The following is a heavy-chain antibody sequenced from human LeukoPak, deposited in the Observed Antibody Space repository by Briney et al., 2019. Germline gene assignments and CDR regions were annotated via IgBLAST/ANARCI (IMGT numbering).Heavy chain of an antibody. CDR1: GGSISSYY. Sequence: PSETLSLTCTVSGGSISSYYWSWIRQPPGKGLEWVSAMSSSDDGRYYAASVRGRFTISRDTSRSTLYLQMNSLRAEDAAVYYCAKAPVTSCRGAFCYPFDYWGQGTLVTVSS. J-gene: IGHJ4*02. CDR3: AKAPVTSCRGAFCYPFDY. V-gene: IGHV3-23*01. CDR2: MSSSDDGR. D-gene: IGHD2-15*01.